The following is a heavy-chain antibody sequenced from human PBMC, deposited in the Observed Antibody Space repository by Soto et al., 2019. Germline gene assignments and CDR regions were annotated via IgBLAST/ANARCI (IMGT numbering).Heavy chain of an antibody. CDR2: IYWDDDK. J-gene: IGHJ4*02. CDR1: GFSLSTSGVG. Sequence: QITLKESGPTLVKPTQTLTLTCTFSGFSLSTSGVGVGWIRQPPGKALEWLALIYWDDDKRYSPSLKSRLTITKDTSKNQVVLTMTNMDPVDTATYYCAHGFRSGYPIYFDYWGQGTLVTVSS. D-gene: IGHD3-3*01. V-gene: IGHV2-5*02. CDR3: AHGFRSGYPIYFDY.